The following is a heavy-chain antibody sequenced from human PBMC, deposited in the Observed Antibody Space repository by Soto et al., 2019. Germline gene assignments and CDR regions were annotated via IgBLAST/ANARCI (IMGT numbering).Heavy chain of an antibody. Sequence: QTLSLTSGISGAAFYNNGAAWNWIRQFTSRGLEWLGRTYYRSQWNYDYATSVRSRITIHPNTSKNQFTLQLNSVTPEDTALYYCARDPPDFLSGFNCWSQGTLFT. V-gene: IGHV6-1*01. CDR3: ARDPPDFLSGFNC. J-gene: IGHJ4*02. CDR1: GAAFYNNGAA. CDR2: TYYRSQWNY. D-gene: IGHD1-26*01.